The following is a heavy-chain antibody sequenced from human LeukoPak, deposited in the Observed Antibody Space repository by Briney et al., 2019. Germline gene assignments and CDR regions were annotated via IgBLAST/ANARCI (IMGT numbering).Heavy chain of an antibody. Sequence: GGSLRLSWAASGFTLSKYWMSWVRQAAGKGVEGVANIKEEGSEIQYVDSGKGRFTISRDNAKNSLYLQMNSLGAADTAVYYCALLGGSFDFWGQGTLVTVSS. J-gene: IGHJ4*02. D-gene: IGHD3-16*01. CDR1: GFTLSKYW. V-gene: IGHV3-7*01. CDR3: ALLGGSFDF. CDR2: IKEEGSEI.